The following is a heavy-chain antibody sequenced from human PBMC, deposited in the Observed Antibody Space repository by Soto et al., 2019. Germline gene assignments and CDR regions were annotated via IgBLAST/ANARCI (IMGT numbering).Heavy chain of an antibody. CDR1: GDSVSSYSAA. CDR3: ARFVLERHPGRYGMDV. D-gene: IGHD1-1*01. V-gene: IGHV6-1*01. J-gene: IGHJ6*02. CDR2: TYYRSKWYN. Sequence: SHTLSLTCAISGDSVSSYSAAWNWIRQSPSGGLGWLGRTYYRSKWYNDYAVSLKSRITINPDTSKNQFSLQLNSVTPEDTAVYYCARFVLERHPGRYGMDVWGQGTTVTVSS.